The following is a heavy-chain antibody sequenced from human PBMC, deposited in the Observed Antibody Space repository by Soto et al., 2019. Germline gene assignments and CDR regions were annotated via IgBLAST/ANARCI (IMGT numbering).Heavy chain of an antibody. CDR3: ARVDTAMVYFDY. CDR2: IYYSGST. Sequence: SYTLSLACAFSGGSISSGDYYWSWIRQPPGKGLEWIGYIYYSGSTYCNPSLKSRVTISVDTSKNQFSLKLSSVTAADTAVYYCARVDTAMVYFDYWGQGILVTVSS. CDR1: GGSISSGDYY. D-gene: IGHD5-18*01. V-gene: IGHV4-30-4*02. J-gene: IGHJ4*02.